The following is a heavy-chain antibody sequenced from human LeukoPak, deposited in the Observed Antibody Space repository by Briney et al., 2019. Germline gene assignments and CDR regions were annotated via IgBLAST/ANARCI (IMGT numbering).Heavy chain of an antibody. Sequence: GGSLRLSCAASGFTFSTYAMHWVRQAPGKGLEWVALISYDGSNKYYADSVKGRFTISRDNAKNSLYLQMYSLRAEDTAVYYCAGYGGKGDDLDPWGQGTLVTVSS. CDR1: GFTFSTYA. D-gene: IGHD4-23*01. CDR2: ISYDGSNK. V-gene: IGHV3-30-3*01. J-gene: IGHJ5*02. CDR3: AGYGGKGDDLDP.